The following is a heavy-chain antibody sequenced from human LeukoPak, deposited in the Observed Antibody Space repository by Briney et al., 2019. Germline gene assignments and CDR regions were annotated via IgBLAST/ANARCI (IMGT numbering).Heavy chain of an antibody. CDR1: GYTFTRYG. Sequence: SVKVSCKASGYTFTRYGISWVRQAPGQGLEWMGRIIPILGIANYAQKFQGRVTITADKSTSTAYMELSSLRSEDTAVYYCARDFSWTGDYYYYGMDVWGQGTTVTVSS. CDR3: ARDFSWTGDYYYYGMDV. D-gene: IGHD3/OR15-3a*01. J-gene: IGHJ6*02. CDR2: IIPILGIA. V-gene: IGHV1-69*04.